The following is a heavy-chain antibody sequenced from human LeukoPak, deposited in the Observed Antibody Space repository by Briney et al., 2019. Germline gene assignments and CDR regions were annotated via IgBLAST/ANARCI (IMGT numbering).Heavy chain of an antibody. V-gene: IGHV3-23*01. CDR3: SKAQGVRGVVPLTIAY. J-gene: IGHJ4*02. Sequence: GGSLRLSCAASGFTFNNYAMNWVRQAPGQGLEWVSGISVSGGNTFYADSVKGRFTISRDSSNNTLYLQRNSLRTADATVYYCSKAQGVRGVVPLTIAYWGQGTLVTVSS. CDR2: ISVSGGNT. D-gene: IGHD3-10*01. CDR1: GFTFNNYA.